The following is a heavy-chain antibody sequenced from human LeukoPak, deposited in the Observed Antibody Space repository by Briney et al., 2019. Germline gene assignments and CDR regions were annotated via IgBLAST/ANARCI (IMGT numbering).Heavy chain of an antibody. Sequence: GGSLRLSCAASGFTFSSYGMHWVRQAQGKGLEWVAVISYDGSDKYYAASVKGRFTISRDNSKNTLYLQMNSLRAEDTAVYYCAKDPQDYRSGSYPSLWGQGTLVTVSS. J-gene: IGHJ4*02. CDR1: GFTFSSYG. D-gene: IGHD3-10*01. V-gene: IGHV3-30*18. CDR3: AKDPQDYRSGSYPSL. CDR2: ISYDGSDK.